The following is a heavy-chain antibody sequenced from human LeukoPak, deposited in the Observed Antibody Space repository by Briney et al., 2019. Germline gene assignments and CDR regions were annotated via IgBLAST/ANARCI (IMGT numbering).Heavy chain of an antibody. D-gene: IGHD2-21*02. CDR2: ISGSGANT. Sequence: GGSLRLSCAASGFTFSSSALNWVRQAPGKGLEWVSAISGSGANTYYADSVKGRFTISRDNSKNTLYLQMNSLRAEDTAVYYCAKVEVTTFPYYFDDWGQGTLVTVSS. V-gene: IGHV3-23*01. J-gene: IGHJ4*02. CDR3: AKVEVTTFPYYFDD. CDR1: GFTFSSSA.